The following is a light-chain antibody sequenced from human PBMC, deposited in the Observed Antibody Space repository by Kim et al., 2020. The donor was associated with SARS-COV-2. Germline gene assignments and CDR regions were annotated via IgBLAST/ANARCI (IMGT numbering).Light chain of an antibody. CDR2: DAS. CDR3: QQYDNLPLT. CDR1: QDISKY. Sequence: DTQMTQSPSSLSASVGDRVTITCQASQDISKYLTWYQQKPGTAPKLLIYDASNLETGVPSRFGVSGSGTDFTFTISNLQPEDIATYYCQQYDNLPLTFGGGTKVDIK. J-gene: IGKJ4*01. V-gene: IGKV1-33*01.